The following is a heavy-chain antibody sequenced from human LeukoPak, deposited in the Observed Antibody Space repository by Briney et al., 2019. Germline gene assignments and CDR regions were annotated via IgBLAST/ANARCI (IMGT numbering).Heavy chain of an antibody. Sequence: SETLSLTCRVSGASISNYHWDWVRQTAGSGLEWIGRITTSGNTNYNPSLKGRVTVSLDTSKNQFSLIVTSVTAADTAVYYCARAPNIYSSTWYLAYWGQGTLVTVSS. D-gene: IGHD6-13*01. CDR2: ITTSGNT. CDR1: GASISNYH. V-gene: IGHV4-4*07. J-gene: IGHJ4*02. CDR3: ARAPNIYSSTWYLAY.